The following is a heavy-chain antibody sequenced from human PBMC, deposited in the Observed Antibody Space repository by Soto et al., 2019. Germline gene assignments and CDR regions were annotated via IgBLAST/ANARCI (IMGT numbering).Heavy chain of an antibody. Sequence: GGSLRLSCAASGFTFSSYAMSWVRQAPGKGLEWVSAISGSGGSTYYADSVKGRFTISRDNSKNSLYLQMNSLRAEDTAVYYCARECVDTVTSITIPFDYWGQGALVTVSS. D-gene: IGHD5-12*01. CDR3: ARECVDTVTSITIPFDY. J-gene: IGHJ4*02. V-gene: IGHV3-23*01. CDR2: ISGSGGST. CDR1: GFTFSSYA.